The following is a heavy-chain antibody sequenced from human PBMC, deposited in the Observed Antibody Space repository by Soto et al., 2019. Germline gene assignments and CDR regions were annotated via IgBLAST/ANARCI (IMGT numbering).Heavy chain of an antibody. V-gene: IGHV3-23*01. Sequence: GGSRRLSCAASGFTFSNYAMSWVRQAPGKGLEWVSTISGMGGNTYYADSVKGRFTISRDNSRNTLYLQMDSLRVEDSAVYSCAKAGCSGGTCYLYYFDYWGQGALVTVSS. J-gene: IGHJ4*02. CDR3: AKAGCSGGTCYLYYFDY. CDR1: GFTFSNYA. CDR2: ISGMGGNT. D-gene: IGHD2-15*01.